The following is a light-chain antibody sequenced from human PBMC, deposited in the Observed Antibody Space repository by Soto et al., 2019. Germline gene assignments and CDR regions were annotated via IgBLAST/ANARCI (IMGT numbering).Light chain of an antibody. CDR3: QKYNNWPPLT. CDR1: QSVSSN. CDR2: GAS. J-gene: IGKJ4*01. V-gene: IGKV3-15*01. Sequence: EIVMTQSPATLSVSPGERATLSCRASQSVSSNLAWYQQKPGQAPRLLIYGASTRATGIPARFSGSGSGTEFPLTISSLQSEVFAFYYCQKYNNWPPLTFGGGTKVEIK.